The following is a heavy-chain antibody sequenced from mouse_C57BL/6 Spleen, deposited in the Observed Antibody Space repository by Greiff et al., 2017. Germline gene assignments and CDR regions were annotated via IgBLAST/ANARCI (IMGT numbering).Heavy chain of an antibody. V-gene: IGHV5-4*03. Sequence: EVNVVESGGGLVKPGGSLKLSCAASGFTFSSYAMSWVRQTPEKRLEWVATISDGGSYTYYPDNVKGRFTISRDNAKNNLYLQMSHLKSEDTAMYYCARGDTTVVYWYFDVWGTGTTVTVSS. D-gene: IGHD1-1*01. CDR1: GFTFSSYA. J-gene: IGHJ1*03. CDR3: ARGDTTVVYWYFDV. CDR2: ISDGGSYT.